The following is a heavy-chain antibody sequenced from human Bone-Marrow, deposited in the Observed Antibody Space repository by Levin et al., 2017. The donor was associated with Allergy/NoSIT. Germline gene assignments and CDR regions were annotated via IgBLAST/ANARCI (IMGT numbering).Heavy chain of an antibody. D-gene: IGHD5-18*01. Sequence: PGGSLRLSCAASGFSFTTYSMNWVRQAPGKGLEWLSYISSSSTTKQYADSVKGRFTISRDDAKNLLYLQMNSLRAEDTAVYYCAKDHIYGIDYWGQGTLVTVS. CDR2: ISSSSTTK. J-gene: IGHJ4*02. CDR3: AKDHIYGIDY. V-gene: IGHV3-48*01. CDR1: GFSFTTYS.